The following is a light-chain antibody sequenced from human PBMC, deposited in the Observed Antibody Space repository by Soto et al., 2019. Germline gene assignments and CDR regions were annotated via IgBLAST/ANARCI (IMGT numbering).Light chain of an antibody. CDR2: GAS. Sequence: DIEVIQYPSSLSASVGDRVTITCRARLRISKYLNWYQQLPGKAPKLLIYGASSLQSGVPSRFSGSGSGTDFTLTISGLQPEDSATYYCQQSHSTPLTFGGGTKLEI. CDR3: QQSHSTPLT. J-gene: IGKJ4*01. V-gene: IGKV1-39*01. CDR1: LRISKY.